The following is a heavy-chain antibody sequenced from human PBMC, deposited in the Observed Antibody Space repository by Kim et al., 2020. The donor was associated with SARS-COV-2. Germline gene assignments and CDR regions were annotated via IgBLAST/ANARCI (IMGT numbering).Heavy chain of an antibody. D-gene: IGHD1-26*01. CDR3: TTAEWELLMVDDYFDY. J-gene: IGHJ4*02. V-gene: IGHV3-15*01. Sequence: PVKGRFTISRDDSKNTLYLQMNSLKTEDTAVYYCTTAEWELLMVDDYFDYWGQGTLVTVSS.